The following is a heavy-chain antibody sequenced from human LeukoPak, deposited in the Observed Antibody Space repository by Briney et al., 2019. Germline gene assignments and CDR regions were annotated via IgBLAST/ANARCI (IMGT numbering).Heavy chain of an antibody. V-gene: IGHV3-7*03. J-gene: IGHJ6*02. D-gene: IGHD3-3*01. CDR1: GFIFSSYW. CDR2: IKQDGSEK. Sequence: PGGSLRLSCAASGFIFSSYWMSWVRQAPGKGLEWVGNIKQDGSEKYYVDSVKSRFTISRDNAKNSLYLQMNSLRAEDTAVYYCAKADLIFGVVSGMDVWGQGTTVTVSS. CDR3: AKADLIFGVVSGMDV.